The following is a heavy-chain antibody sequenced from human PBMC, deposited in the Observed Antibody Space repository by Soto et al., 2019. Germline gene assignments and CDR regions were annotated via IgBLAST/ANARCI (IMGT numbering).Heavy chain of an antibody. CDR3: ARHFSWSYGMDA. V-gene: IGHV3-73*02. Sequence: EVQLVQSGGGLVQPGGSLKLSCSASGFTFSGSDIHWVRQASGRGLEWLGRIRSKPNNFATVYGESVRGRVTFSRDDSQNTAYLQLNSLKSDDTAVYYRARHFSWSYGMDAWGLGTTVTVS. D-gene: IGHD3-3*01. J-gene: IGHJ6*02. CDR1: GFTFSGSD. CDR2: IRSKPNNFAT.